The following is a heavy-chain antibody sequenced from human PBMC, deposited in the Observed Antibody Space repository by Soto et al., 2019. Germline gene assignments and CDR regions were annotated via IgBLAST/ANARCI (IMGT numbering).Heavy chain of an antibody. J-gene: IGHJ5*02. Sequence: GASVKVSCKASGFTFSHHSIHWVRQAPGQRLEWMGWINSDTGYTKYSQKFQARLTITWDSSAKTAYMELSSLQSEDTAVYYCVRGKEAGVWFDPWGQGTLVPASS. CDR2: INSDTGYT. V-gene: IGHV1-3*04. CDR1: GFTFSHHS. D-gene: IGHD3-10*01. CDR3: VRGKEAGVWFDP.